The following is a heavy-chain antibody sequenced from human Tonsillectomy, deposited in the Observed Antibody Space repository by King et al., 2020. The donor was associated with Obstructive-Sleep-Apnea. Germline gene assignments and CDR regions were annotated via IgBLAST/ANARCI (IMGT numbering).Heavy chain of an antibody. CDR1: GGSISSYY. CDR2: IYYSGST. CDR3: ARARGGSFLYYFDY. Sequence: QLQESGPGLVKPSETLSLTCTVSGGSISSYYWSWIRQPPGKGLEWIGYIYYSGSTNYNPSLQSRVTISVDTSKNQFSLKLNSVTAADTAMYYCARARGGSFLYYFDYWGQGTLVTVSS. J-gene: IGHJ4*02. D-gene: IGHD1-26*01. V-gene: IGHV4-59*08.